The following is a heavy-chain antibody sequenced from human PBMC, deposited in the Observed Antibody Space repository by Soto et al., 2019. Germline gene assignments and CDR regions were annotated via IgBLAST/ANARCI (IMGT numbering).Heavy chain of an antibody. CDR2: INAGNGNT. V-gene: IGHV1-3*01. CDR1: GYTFTSYA. J-gene: IGHJ4*02. D-gene: IGHD3-10*01. CDR3: AREGASFITMVRGVRRAFAY. Sequence: QVQLVQSGAEVKKPGASVKVSCKASGYTFTSYAMHWVRQAPGQRLEWMGWINAGNGNTKYSQKIQGRVTITRDTSASTAYMELSSLRSEDTAVYYCAREGASFITMVRGVRRAFAYWGQGTLVTVSS.